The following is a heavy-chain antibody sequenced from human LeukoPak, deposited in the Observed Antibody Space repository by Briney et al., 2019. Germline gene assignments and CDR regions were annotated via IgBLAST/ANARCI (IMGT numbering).Heavy chain of an antibody. CDR1: GYTFTANY. V-gene: IGHV1-2*04. D-gene: IGHD3-10*01. Sequence: ASVKVSSKASGYTFTANYLNWVRQPPGQGLEWMGWINPNIGGTNYAQKFQGWFTMTRDTSISTAYMELSRLRSDDTAVYYCARGGSGSYYSGIDWFDPWGQGTLVTVSS. CDR2: INPNIGGT. CDR3: ARGGSGSYYSGIDWFDP. J-gene: IGHJ5*02.